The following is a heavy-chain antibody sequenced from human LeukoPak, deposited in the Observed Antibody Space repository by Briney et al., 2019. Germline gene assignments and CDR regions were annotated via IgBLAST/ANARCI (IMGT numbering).Heavy chain of an antibody. D-gene: IGHD2-2*01. CDR1: GYTFTNYD. V-gene: IGHV1-8*03. CDR2: MNPNSGNT. CDR3: ARLEFCSSTSCSRFDP. Sequence: ASVKVSCKASGYTFTNYDINWVRQATGQGLEWMGWMNPNSGNTGYAQKLQGRVTITRNTSISTAYMELSSLRSEDTAVYYCARLEFCSSTSCSRFDPWGQGTLVTVSS. J-gene: IGHJ5*02.